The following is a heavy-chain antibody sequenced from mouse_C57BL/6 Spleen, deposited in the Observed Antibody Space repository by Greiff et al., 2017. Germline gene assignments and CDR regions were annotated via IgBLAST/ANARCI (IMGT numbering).Heavy chain of an antibody. J-gene: IGHJ2*01. V-gene: IGHV1-7*01. CDR2: INPSSGYT. CDR1: GYTFTSYW. CDR3: TDYFDY. Sequence: QVHVKQSGAELAKPGASVKLSCKASGYTFTSYWMHWVKQRPGQGLEWIGYINPSSGYTKYNQKFKDKDTLTADKSSSTAYMQLSSLTYEDSAVYYCTDYFDYWGQGTTLTVSS.